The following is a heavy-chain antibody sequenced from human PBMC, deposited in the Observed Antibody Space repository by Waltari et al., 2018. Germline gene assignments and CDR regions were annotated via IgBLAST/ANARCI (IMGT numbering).Heavy chain of an antibody. CDR2: LNHSGRT. Sequence: QVQLQQWGAGLLKPSETLSLTCAVYGGSFSGYYWSWIRQPPGKGLEWIGELNHSGRTNYNPSLKSRVTISVDTSKNQFSLKLSSVTAADTAVYYCARVKRYCSSTSCYKGFDPWGQGTLVTVSS. V-gene: IGHV4-34*01. J-gene: IGHJ5*02. CDR1: GGSFSGYY. CDR3: ARVKRYCSSTSCYKGFDP. D-gene: IGHD2-2*02.